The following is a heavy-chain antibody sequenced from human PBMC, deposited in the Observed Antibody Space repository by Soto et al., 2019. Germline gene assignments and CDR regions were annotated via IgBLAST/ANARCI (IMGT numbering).Heavy chain of an antibody. CDR2: IYYSGST. D-gene: IGHD3-3*01. CDR1: GGSISSGGYY. Sequence: SETLSLTCTVSGGSISSGGYYWSWIRQHPGKGLEWIGYIYYSGSTYYNPSLKSRVTISVDTSKNQFSLKLSSVTAADTAVYYCARDPSRAYYDFWSGYPGGWFDPWGQGTLVTVSS. J-gene: IGHJ5*02. CDR3: ARDPSRAYYDFWSGYPGGWFDP. V-gene: IGHV4-31*03.